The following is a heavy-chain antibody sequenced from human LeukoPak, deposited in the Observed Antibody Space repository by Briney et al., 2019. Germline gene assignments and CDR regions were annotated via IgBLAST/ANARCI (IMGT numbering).Heavy chain of an antibody. CDR2: ISSSGTII. D-gene: IGHD3-10*01. CDR3: AKDGSGSYWDLPDY. CDR1: GFTFSDYY. Sequence: GALRLSCEASGFTFSDYYMKWIRQASGEGLEWVSYISSSGTIIYYRDSVKGRFTISRDNAKNSLYLQMNSLRAEDAALYYCAKDGSGSYWDLPDYWGQGTLVTVSS. J-gene: IGHJ4*02. V-gene: IGHV3-11*01.